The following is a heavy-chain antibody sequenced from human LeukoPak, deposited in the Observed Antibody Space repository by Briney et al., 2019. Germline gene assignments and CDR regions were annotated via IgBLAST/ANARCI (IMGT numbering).Heavy chain of an antibody. J-gene: IGHJ4*02. D-gene: IGHD1-26*01. V-gene: IGHV3-23*01. CDR2: ISGNGGST. Sequence: GGSLRLSCAASGCTFHNYAMSWVRQAPGKGLEWVSSISGNGGSTYYADSLKGRFTISRDNSKNTLYLQMNSLRAEDTAVYSCAKVVGPFDYWGQGTLVTVSS. CDR1: GCTFHNYA. CDR3: AKVVGPFDY.